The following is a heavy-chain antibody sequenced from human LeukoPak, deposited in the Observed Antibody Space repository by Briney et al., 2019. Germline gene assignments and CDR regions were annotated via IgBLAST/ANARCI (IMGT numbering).Heavy chain of an antibody. D-gene: IGHD4-17*01. Sequence: GSLRLSCAASGFTLSSYNMNWVRQAPGKGLEWVSSISSGSGYTHYADSLKGRFTISRDNAKSSLYLQMNSLRAEDTAVYYCAREGGDYISTWPTDAFDIWGQGTMVTVSS. J-gene: IGHJ3*02. V-gene: IGHV3-21*01. CDR2: ISSGSGYT. CDR1: GFTLSSYN. CDR3: AREGGDYISTWPTDAFDI.